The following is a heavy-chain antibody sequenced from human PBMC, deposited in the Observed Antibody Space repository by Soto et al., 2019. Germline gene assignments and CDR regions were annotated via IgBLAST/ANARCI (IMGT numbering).Heavy chain of an antibody. CDR2: IYYSGST. Sequence: QVQLQESGPGLVKPSQTLSLTCTVSGGSISSGGYYWSWIRQHPGKGLEWIGYIYYSGSTYYNPSRKSRVTLSVDTSKNQFSLKLSSVTAADTAVYYCARGAHYSSPFRWFDPWGQGTLVTVSS. D-gene: IGHD6-13*01. CDR3: ARGAHYSSPFRWFDP. CDR1: GGSISSGGYY. J-gene: IGHJ5*02. V-gene: IGHV4-31*03.